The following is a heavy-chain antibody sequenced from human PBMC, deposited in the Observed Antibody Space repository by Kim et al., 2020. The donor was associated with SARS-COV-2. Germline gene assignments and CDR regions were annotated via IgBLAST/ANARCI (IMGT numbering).Heavy chain of an antibody. CDR1: GFTFSNYN. V-gene: IGHV3-48*02. D-gene: IGHD1-1*01. J-gene: IGHJ2*01. CDR3: ARDGGENRQLHWYFDL. Sequence: GGSLRLSCAASGFTFSNYNMNWVRQAPGKGLEWVSYIGGSYSTIYYADSVKGRFTISRDNAKYSLYLQMNSLTDEDTAVYYCARDGGENRQLHWYFDLWGRGTLVTVSS. CDR2: IGGSYSTI.